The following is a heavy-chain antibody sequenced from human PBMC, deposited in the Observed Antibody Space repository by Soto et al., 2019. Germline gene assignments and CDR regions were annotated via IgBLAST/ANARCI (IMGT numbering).Heavy chain of an antibody. J-gene: IGHJ4*02. D-gene: IGHD5-18*01. CDR2: IYYSGNT. Sequence: KPSETLSLTCTVSGGSISGSTSYWGWIRQPPGKGLEWIGTIYYSGNTYYNPSLKSRVTISVDTSQNQFSLRLSSVTAADTAVYYCASYNYGYSYFFDYWGQGTLVTVSS. CDR1: GGSISGSTSY. CDR3: ASYNYGYSYFFDY. V-gene: IGHV4-39*01.